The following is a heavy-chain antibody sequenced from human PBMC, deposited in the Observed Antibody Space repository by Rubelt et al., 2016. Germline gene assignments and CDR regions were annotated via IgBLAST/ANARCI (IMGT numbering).Heavy chain of an antibody. CDR2: VSRSGSP. CDR3: VRGHHGLEV. D-gene: IGHD1-14*01. J-gene: IGHJ6*02. CDR1: GASVNTYW. V-gene: IGHV4-59*02. Sequence: QVLLQDSGPRLVKPSETLSLTCTVSGASVNTYWWTWLRQPPGKGLEWIGHVSRSGSPDFNPSLNGRVTISGDTSTNQFSLRLNYMTAADTAAYYCVRGHHGLEVWGPRTSVTVSS.